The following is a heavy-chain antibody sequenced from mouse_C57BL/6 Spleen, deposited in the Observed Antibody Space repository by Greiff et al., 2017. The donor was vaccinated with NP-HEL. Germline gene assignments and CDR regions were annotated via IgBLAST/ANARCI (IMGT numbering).Heavy chain of an antibody. CDR2: IDPSDSYT. CDR1: GYTFTSYW. CDR3: ARGTPNWSWFAY. V-gene: IGHV1-59*01. D-gene: IGHD4-1*01. J-gene: IGHJ3*01. Sequence: QVQLQQPGAELVRPGTSVKLSCKASGYTFTSYWMHWVKQRPGQGLEWIGVIDPSDSYTNYNQKFKGKATLTVDTSSSTAYMQLSSLTSEDSAVYYCARGTPNWSWFAYWGQRTLVTVSA.